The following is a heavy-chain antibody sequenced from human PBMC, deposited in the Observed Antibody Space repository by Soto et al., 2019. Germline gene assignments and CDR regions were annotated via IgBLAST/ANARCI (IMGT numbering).Heavy chain of an antibody. CDR1: GFTFSSYC. CDR3: PRLVSAAANAY. CDR2: IKGDGNEI. V-gene: IGHV3-7*04. J-gene: IGHJ4*02. D-gene: IGHD1-26*01. Sequence: PWGSRRLSCAASGFTFSSYCMSWGRQAPGKGLEWVANIKGDGNEIYYVDSVKGRFTISRDNAKNSLSLQMNSLRAKDTAVYYCPRLVSAAANAYSGQGAPVTVCS.